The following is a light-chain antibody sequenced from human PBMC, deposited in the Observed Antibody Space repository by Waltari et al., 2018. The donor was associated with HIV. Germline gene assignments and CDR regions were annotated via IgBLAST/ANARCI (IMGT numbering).Light chain of an antibody. V-gene: IGLV1-51*01. J-gene: IGLJ2*01. CDR1: SCNIGNNY. Sequence: QSVLTQPPSVSAAPGAKVTISCSGYSCNIGNNYVSWDQQLPGTAPKLLIYDNNKRPSGIPDRFSGSKSGTSATLGITGLQTGDEADYYCGTWDSSLSAGGVFGGGTKLTVL. CDR2: DNN. CDR3: GTWDSSLSAGGV.